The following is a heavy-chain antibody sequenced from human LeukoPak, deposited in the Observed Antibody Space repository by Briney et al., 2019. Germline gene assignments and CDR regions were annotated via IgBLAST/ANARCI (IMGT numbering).Heavy chain of an antibody. D-gene: IGHD5-12*01. CDR1: GGTFSSYA. CDR3: ARPYSGYEWCDY. J-gene: IGHJ4*02. V-gene: IGHV1-2*06. Sequence: ASVKVSCKASGGTFSSYAISWVRQAPGQGLEWMGQINPNNGGTNYAQKFQGRVTMTRDTSISTAYMELSRLTSADTAVYYCARPYSGYEWCDYWGQGTLVTVS. CDR2: INPNNGGT.